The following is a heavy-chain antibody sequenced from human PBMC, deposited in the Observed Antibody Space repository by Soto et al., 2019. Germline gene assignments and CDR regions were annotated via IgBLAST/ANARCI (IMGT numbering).Heavy chain of an antibody. V-gene: IGHV6-1*01. Sequence: SQTLSLTCAISGDSVSSNSAAWNWIRQSPSRGLEWLGRTYYRSKWYNDYAVSVKSRITINPDTSKNQFSLQLNSVTPEDTAVYYCARWTLRLSYSSRHNWFDPWGQGTLVTVSS. CDR3: ARWTLRLSYSSRHNWFDP. CDR1: GDSVSSNSAA. D-gene: IGHD6-13*01. J-gene: IGHJ5*02. CDR2: TYYRSKWYN.